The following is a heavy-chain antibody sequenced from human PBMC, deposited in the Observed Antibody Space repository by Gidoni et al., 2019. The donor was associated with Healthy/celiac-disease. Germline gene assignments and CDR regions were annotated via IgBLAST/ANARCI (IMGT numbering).Heavy chain of an antibody. CDR3: AKIPSTYWWYFDY. D-gene: IGHD2-8*02. CDR2: ISYDGSNK. CDR1: GFTVSSYG. V-gene: IGHV3-30*18. J-gene: IGHJ4*02. Sequence: QVQLVESGGGGVQTGRSLRLACGASGFTVSSYGMTWVRQAPGKGLEWVAVISYDGSNKYYSDSVKGRFTISRDNSKNTLYLQMNSLRAEDTAVYYCAKIPSTYWWYFDYWGQGTLVTVSS.